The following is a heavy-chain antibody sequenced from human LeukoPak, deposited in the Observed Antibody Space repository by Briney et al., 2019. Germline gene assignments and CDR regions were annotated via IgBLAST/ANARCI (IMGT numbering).Heavy chain of an antibody. Sequence: PSETLSLTCTVSGGSISSSSYYWGWIRQPPGKGLEWIGSIYYSGSTCYNPSLKSRVTISVDTSKNQFSLKLSSVTAADTAVYYCASLLAAAKPVEYFQHWGQGTLVTVSS. CDR2: IYYSGST. CDR3: ASLLAAAKPVEYFQH. V-gene: IGHV4-39*01. D-gene: IGHD6-13*01. CDR1: GGSISSSSYY. J-gene: IGHJ1*01.